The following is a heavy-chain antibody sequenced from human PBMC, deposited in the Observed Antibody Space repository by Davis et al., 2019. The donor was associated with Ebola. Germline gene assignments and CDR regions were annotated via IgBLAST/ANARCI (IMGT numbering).Heavy chain of an antibody. Sequence: MPSETLSLTCAVSGGSTSSSNWRRWACQPPGKGLEWIGEIYHSGSTNYNPSLKSRVTISVDKSKNQFSLKLSSVTAADTAVYYCARHASQRSIFDYWGQGTLVTVSS. CDR3: ARHASQRSIFDY. D-gene: IGHD3-16*01. CDR1: GGSTSSSNW. J-gene: IGHJ4*02. V-gene: IGHV4-4*02. CDR2: IYHSGST.